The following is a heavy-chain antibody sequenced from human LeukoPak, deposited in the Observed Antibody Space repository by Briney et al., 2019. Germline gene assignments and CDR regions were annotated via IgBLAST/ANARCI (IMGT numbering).Heavy chain of an antibody. D-gene: IGHD5-24*01. V-gene: IGHV3-21*01. Sequence: GGSLRLSCAASGFTFSRYSMNWVRQAPGKGLEWVSFIRNSSSYIYYADSVKGRFTISSDNAKNSLYLQMDNLRADDTAVYYCVRGSGGDGYSYWGDYWGQGTLVTVSS. J-gene: IGHJ4*02. CDR1: GFTFSRYS. CDR3: VRGSGGDGYSYWGDY. CDR2: IRNSSSYI.